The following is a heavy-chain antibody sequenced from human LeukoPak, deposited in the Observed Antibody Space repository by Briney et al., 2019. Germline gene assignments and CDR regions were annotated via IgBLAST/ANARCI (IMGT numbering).Heavy chain of an antibody. CDR1: GYTFTSYD. V-gene: IGHV1-8*01. D-gene: IGHD3-22*01. CDR2: MNPNSGNT. J-gene: IGHJ4*02. CDR3: ARVGRYYDSSGYYYDY. Sequence: ASVKVSFKASGYTFTSYDINWVRQATGQGLEWMGWMNPNSGNTGYAQKFQGRVTMTRNTSISTAYMELSSLRSEDTAVYYCARVGRYYDSSGYYYDYWGQGTLVTVSS.